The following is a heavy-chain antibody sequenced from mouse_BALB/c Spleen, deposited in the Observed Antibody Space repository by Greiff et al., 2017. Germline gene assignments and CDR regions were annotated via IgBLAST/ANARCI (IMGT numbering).Heavy chain of an antibody. D-gene: IGHD1-2*01. J-gene: IGHJ3*01. CDR3: ARWDYYGPWFAY. CDR1: GFTFSSFG. Sequence: VHVKQSGGGLVQPGGSRKLSCAASGFTFSSFGMHWVRQAPEKGLEWVAYISSGSSTIYYADTVKGRFTISRDNPKNTLFLQMTSLRSEDTAMYYCARWDYYGPWFAYWGQGTLVTVSA. V-gene: IGHV5-17*02. CDR2: ISSGSSTI.